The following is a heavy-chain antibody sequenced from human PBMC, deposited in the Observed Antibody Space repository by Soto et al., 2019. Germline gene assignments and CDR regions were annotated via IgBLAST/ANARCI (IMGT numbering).Heavy chain of an antibody. CDR1: GFSLSTSGVG. Sequence: QITLKESGPTLVKPTQTLTLTCTFSGFSLSTSGVGVGWIRQPPGKALEWLALIYWDDDKRYSPSLTSRLTXTXXTSKNQVVLTMTNMDPVDTATYSCAHRRGYTTMNYWGQGTLVTVSS. J-gene: IGHJ4*02. CDR3: AHRRGYTTMNY. D-gene: IGHD6-13*01. V-gene: IGHV2-5*02. CDR2: IYWDDDK.